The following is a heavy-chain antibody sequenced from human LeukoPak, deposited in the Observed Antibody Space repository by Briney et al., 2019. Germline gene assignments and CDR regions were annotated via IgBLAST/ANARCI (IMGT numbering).Heavy chain of an antibody. CDR2: KKKDGSEK. Sequence: GGSLRLSCAAPGFTFSSYWMSGVRQAPGKGLEWGAKKKKDGSEKYYVDSVKGRFTISRDNAKNSLYLQMNSLRAEDTAVYYCARDLYRIVVVPHYFDYWGQGTLVTVSS. CDR3: ARDLYRIVVVPHYFDY. V-gene: IGHV3-7*01. D-gene: IGHD3-22*01. J-gene: IGHJ4*02. CDR1: GFTFSSYW.